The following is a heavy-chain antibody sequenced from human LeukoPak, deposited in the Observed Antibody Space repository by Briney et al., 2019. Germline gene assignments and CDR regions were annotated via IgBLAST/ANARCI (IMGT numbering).Heavy chain of an antibody. CDR3: ARGNANIVVVPAAIRYYYYMDV. J-gene: IGHJ6*03. D-gene: IGHD2-2*01. CDR2: VNHSGST. CDR1: GGSFSGYY. Sequence: SETLSLACAVYGGSFSGYYWSWVRQPPGKGLEWIGEVNHSGSTNYNPSLKSRVTISVDTSKNQFSLKLSSVTAADTAVYYCARGNANIVVVPAAIRYYYYMDVWGKGTTVTVSS. V-gene: IGHV4-34*01.